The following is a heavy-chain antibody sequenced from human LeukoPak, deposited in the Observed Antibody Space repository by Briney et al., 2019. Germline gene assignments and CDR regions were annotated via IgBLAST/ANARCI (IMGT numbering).Heavy chain of an antibody. J-gene: IGHJ3*02. CDR2: ISWNSGSI. Sequence: GGSLRLSCAASGFILSDFTMNWVRQAPGKGLEWVSGISWNSGSIGYADSVKGRFTISRDNAKNSLYLQMNSLRAEDTALYYCAKDIRPLEEADAFDIWGQGTMVTVSS. CDR1: GFILSDFT. CDR3: AKDIRPLEEADAFDI. V-gene: IGHV3-9*01. D-gene: IGHD1-1*01.